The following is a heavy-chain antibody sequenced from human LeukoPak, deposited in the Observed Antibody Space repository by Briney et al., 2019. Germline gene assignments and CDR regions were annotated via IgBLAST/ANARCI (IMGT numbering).Heavy chain of an antibody. V-gene: IGHV1-69*04. Sequence: SVKVSCKASGGTFSSYAISWVRQAPGQGLEWMGRIIPILGIANYAQKFQGRVTITADKSTSTAYKELSSLRSEDTAVYYCATLDGMDVWGQGTTVTVSS. CDR3: ATLDGMDV. J-gene: IGHJ6*02. CDR1: GGTFSSYA. CDR2: IIPILGIA.